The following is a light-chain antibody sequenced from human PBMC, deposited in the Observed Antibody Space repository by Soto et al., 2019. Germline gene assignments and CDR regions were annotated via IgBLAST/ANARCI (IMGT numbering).Light chain of an antibody. Sequence: EVVLTQSPGTLSLSPGERATLSCRASQTFRSSSLAWYQQKPGQAPRLLIYGASSRATGIPDRFSGSGSGTDFNLTISSVDPEDLAVYYCQPYDSSPRTFGQGTKLEIK. J-gene: IGKJ2*01. V-gene: IGKV3-20*01. CDR1: QTFRSSS. CDR2: GAS. CDR3: QPYDSSPRT.